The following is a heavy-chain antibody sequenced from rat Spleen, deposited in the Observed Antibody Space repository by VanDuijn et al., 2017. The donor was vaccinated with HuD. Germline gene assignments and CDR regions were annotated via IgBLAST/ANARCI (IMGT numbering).Heavy chain of an antibody. CDR3: TTYGGLRNWFAY. D-gene: IGHD4-1*01. CDR1: GFTFSNYY. Sequence: EVQLVESGGGLVQPGRSMKLSCAASGFTFSNYYMAWVRQAPTKGLEWVASISTGGGNTYYRDSVKGRFTISRDNAKSTLYLQMDSLRSEDTATYYCTTYGGLRNWFAYWGQGTLVTVSS. V-gene: IGHV5-25*01. CDR2: ISTGGGNT. J-gene: IGHJ3*01.